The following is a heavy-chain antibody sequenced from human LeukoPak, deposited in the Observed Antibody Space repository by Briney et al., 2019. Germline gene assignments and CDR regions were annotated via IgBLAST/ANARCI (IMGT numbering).Heavy chain of an antibody. CDR3: AGREKYYYYAMDV. V-gene: IGHV4-59*08. J-gene: IGHJ6*02. CDR2: IYHSGST. Sequence: SETLSLTCTVSGGSNSGYYWSWIRQPPGKGLEWIGYIYHSGSTNYNPSLKSRVTISGDPSKKQFSLKLTSVTAADTAVYYCAGREKYYYYAMDVWGQGTTVTVSS. CDR1: GGSNSGYY.